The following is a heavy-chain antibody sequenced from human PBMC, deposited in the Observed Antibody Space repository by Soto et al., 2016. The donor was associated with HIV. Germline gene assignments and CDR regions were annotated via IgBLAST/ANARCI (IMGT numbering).Heavy chain of an antibody. V-gene: IGHV4-39*01. CDR2: IYSSGGT. Sequence: QLQLQESGPGLVKPSETLSLTCTVSGGSIRSSSYYWGWIRQPPGKGLEWIGNIYIYSSGGTYYNPSLKSRVTISVDKSKNQFSLKLSSVIAADTAVYYCAGGRGSCNDILTGSGPGLVCYYYGMDVWDQGTRSPSP. D-gene: IGHD3-9*01. CDR3: AGGRGSCNDILTGSGPGLVCYYYGMDV. CDR1: GGSIRSSSYY. J-gene: IGHJ6*02.